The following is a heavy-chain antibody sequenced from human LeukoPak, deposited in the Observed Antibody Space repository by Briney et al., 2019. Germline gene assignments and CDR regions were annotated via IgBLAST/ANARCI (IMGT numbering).Heavy chain of an antibody. CDR2: ISSSGSTI. V-gene: IGHV3-48*03. Sequence: GGSLRLSCAASGFTFSSYEMNWVRQAPGKGLEWVSYISSSGSTIYYADSVKGRSTISRDNAKNSLYLQMNSLRAEDTAVYYCARAISHDYVWGSYRLFDYWGQGTLVTVSS. D-gene: IGHD3-16*02. J-gene: IGHJ4*02. CDR3: ARAISHDYVWGSYRLFDY. CDR1: GFTFSSYE.